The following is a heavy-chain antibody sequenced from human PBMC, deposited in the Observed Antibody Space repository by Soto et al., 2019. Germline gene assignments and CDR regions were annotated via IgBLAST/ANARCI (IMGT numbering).Heavy chain of an antibody. V-gene: IGHV1-69*08. D-gene: IGHD5-12*01. CDR1: GGTFSSYT. Sequence: QVQLVQSGAEVKKPGSSVKVSCKASGGTFSSYTISWVRQAPGQGLEWMGRIIPILGIANYAQKFQGRVTITADKSTSTAYMELSSLRSEDTAVYYCARDPRWLQFEDAFDIWGQGTMVTVSS. J-gene: IGHJ3*02. CDR3: ARDPRWLQFEDAFDI. CDR2: IIPILGIA.